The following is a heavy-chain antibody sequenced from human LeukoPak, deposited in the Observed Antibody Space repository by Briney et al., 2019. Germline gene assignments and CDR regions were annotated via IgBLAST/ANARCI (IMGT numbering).Heavy chain of an antibody. CDR2: IYTSGST. V-gene: IGHV4-4*07. J-gene: IGHJ3*02. Sequence: PSETLSLTCTVSGGSISSYYWSWIRQPAGKGLEWIGRIYTSGSTNYNPSPKSRVTMSVDTSKNQFSLKLSSVTAADTAVYYCARADGTGATRAAFDIWGQGTMVTVSS. D-gene: IGHD1-26*01. CDR1: GGSISSYY. CDR3: ARADGTGATRAAFDI.